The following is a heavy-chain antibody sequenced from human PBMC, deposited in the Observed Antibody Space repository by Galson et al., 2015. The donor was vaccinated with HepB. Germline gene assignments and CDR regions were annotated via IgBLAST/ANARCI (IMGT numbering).Heavy chain of an antibody. V-gene: IGHV3-30*18. CDR3: AKSWGFGELFPVDY. J-gene: IGHJ4*02. CDR1: GFTFSSYG. Sequence: SLRLSCAASGFTFSSYGMHWVRQAPGKGLEWVAVISYDGSNKYYADSVKGRFTISRDNSKNTLYLQMNSLRAEDTAVYYCAKSWGFGELFPVDYWGQGTLVTVSS. D-gene: IGHD3-10*01. CDR2: ISYDGSNK.